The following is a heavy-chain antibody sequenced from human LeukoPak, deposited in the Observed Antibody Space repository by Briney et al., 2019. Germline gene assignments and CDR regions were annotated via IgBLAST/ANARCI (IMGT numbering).Heavy chain of an antibody. CDR1: GFTFSSYE. CDR3: ARDGGSSWYFDY. V-gene: IGHV3-48*03. J-gene: IGHJ4*02. Sequence: GGSLRLSCAASGFTFSSYEMNWVRQAPGKGLEWVSYISSSGNSTYYSDSVRGRFTISRDNAKNSLHLQMNSLRAEDTAVYYCARDGGSSWYFDYWGQGTLATVSS. D-gene: IGHD6-13*01. CDR2: ISSSGNST.